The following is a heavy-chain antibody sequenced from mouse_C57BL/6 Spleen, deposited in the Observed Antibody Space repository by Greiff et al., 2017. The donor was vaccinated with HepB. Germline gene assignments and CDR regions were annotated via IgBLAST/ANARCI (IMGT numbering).Heavy chain of an antibody. Sequence: VQLQQPGAELVKPGASVKLSCKASGYTFTSYWMQWVKQRPGQGLEWIGEIDPSDSYTNYNQKFTGKATLTVDTSSSTAYMQLSSLTSEDSAVYYCARDHGSSYDYWGQGTTLTVSS. CDR1: GYTFTSYW. CDR2: IDPSDSYT. V-gene: IGHV1-50*01. J-gene: IGHJ2*01. CDR3: ARDHGSSYDY. D-gene: IGHD1-1*01.